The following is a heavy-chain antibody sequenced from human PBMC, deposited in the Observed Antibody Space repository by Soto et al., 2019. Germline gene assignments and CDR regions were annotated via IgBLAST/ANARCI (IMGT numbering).Heavy chain of an antibody. Sequence: ASVKVSCKASGYTLTSYFITWVRQAPGQGLEWMGWISAYNGNTNYAQMLQGRVTMTTDTSTATAYMELRSLRSDDTAVYYCARQNYYSGMDVWGQGTTVTVSS. V-gene: IGHV1-18*01. CDR2: ISAYNGNT. J-gene: IGHJ6*02. CDR1: GYTLTSYF. CDR3: ARQNYYSGMDV.